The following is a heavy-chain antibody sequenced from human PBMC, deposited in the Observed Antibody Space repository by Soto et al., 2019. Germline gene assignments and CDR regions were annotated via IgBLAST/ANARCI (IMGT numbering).Heavy chain of an antibody. V-gene: IGHV3-7*01. D-gene: IGHD2-21*02. Sequence: PGGSLRLSCAASGFTFSSYWMSWVRQAPGKGLEWVASIKEDGAEKYYVDSVEGRFTISRDNAENSLYLHMNSLRAEDTAVYHCARQVYTVVTPIDLWGQGTLVTVSS. CDR2: IKEDGAEK. J-gene: IGHJ5*02. CDR1: GFTFSSYW. CDR3: ARQVYTVVTPIDL.